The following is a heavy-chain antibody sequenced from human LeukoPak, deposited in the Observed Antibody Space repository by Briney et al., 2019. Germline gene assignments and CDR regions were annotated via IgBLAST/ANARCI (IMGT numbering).Heavy chain of an antibody. Sequence: PGGSLRLSCAASGFTFSSYAMSWVRQAPGKGLEWVSAIIGNGGSTYYADSVKGRFTISRDNSKNTLYLQMNSLRAEDTAVYYCAKDLIGWAMMNDYWGQGALVTVSS. CDR3: AKDLIGWAMMNDY. V-gene: IGHV3-23*01. J-gene: IGHJ4*02. D-gene: IGHD3-22*01. CDR1: GFTFSSYA. CDR2: IIGNGGST.